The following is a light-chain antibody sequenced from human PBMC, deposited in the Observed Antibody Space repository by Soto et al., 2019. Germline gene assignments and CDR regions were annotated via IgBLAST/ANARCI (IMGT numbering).Light chain of an antibody. CDR3: QQYNSWPPLT. CDR2: GAS. Sequence: EIVMTQSPATLSVSPGERATLSCRASQSVNANLAWYQQKPGQAPRLLIYGASTRATGIPARFSGSGSGTEFTLIISSLQSEDFAVYYCQQYNSWPPLTFGGGTKVEIK. CDR1: QSVNAN. V-gene: IGKV3-15*01. J-gene: IGKJ4*01.